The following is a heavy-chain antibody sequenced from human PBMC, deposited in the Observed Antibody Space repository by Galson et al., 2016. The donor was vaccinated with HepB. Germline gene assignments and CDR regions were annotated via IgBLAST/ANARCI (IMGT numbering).Heavy chain of an antibody. CDR1: GLKFSTYW. V-gene: IGHV3-7*03. Sequence: SLRLSCAVSGLKFSTYWMTWVHQAPGKGLEWVATINPDGNEKAYVDSVKGRFTMSRDNAKDSLHLQMNSLRAEDTGVYYCVTSQGYWGQGTLVTAS. CDR3: VTSQGY. J-gene: IGHJ4*02. CDR2: INPDGNEK.